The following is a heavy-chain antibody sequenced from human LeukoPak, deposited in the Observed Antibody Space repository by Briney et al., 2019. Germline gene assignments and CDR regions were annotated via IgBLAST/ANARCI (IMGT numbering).Heavy chain of an antibody. CDR3: ARDLAAADSAEYFQH. V-gene: IGHV1-2*02. D-gene: IGHD6-13*01. CDR2: INPNSGGT. J-gene: IGHJ1*01. CDR1: GYTFTGYY. Sequence: GASVKVSCKASGYTFTGYYMHWVRQAPGQGLEWMGWINPNSGGTNYAQKFQGRVTMTRDTSISTAYMELSRLRSDDTAVYYCARDLAAADSAEYFQHWGQGTLVTVSS.